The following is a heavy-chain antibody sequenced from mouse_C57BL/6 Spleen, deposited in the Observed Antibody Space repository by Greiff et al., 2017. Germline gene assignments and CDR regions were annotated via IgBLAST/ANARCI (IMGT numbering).Heavy chain of an antibody. CDR1: GYSFTDYN. CDR3: ARSSEPRCIAY. J-gene: IGHJ4*01. Sequence: EVQLQQSGPELVKPGASVKISCKASGYSFTDYNMNWVKQSHGKSLEWIGVINPNYGTNSNNQKVKGKATLTVDQSSSTAYLQLLSLTSDDSAVYYCARSSEPRCIAYWGQGTSVTVSS. CDR2: INPNYGTN. V-gene: IGHV1-39*01.